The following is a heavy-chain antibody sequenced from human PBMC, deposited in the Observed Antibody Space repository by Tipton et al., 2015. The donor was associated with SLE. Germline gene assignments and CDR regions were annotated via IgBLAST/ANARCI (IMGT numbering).Heavy chain of an antibody. V-gene: IGHV3-9*01. CDR2: ISWNSGSI. Sequence: SLRLSCAASGFTFDDYAMHWVRQAPGKGLEWVSGISWNSGSIGYADSVKGRFTISRDNAKNSLYLQMNSLRAEDTASYYCAKDTLRVIVVPCMWGQGTLVTVSS. CDR1: GFTFDDYA. CDR3: AKDTLRVIVVPCM. D-gene: IGHD3-22*01. J-gene: IGHJ4*02.